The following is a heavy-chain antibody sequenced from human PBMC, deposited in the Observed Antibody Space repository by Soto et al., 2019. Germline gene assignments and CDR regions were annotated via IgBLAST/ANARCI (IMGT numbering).Heavy chain of an antibody. J-gene: IGHJ4*02. CDR2: ISGSGGST. CDR3: AKMLVLYYFDY. Sequence: GGSLRLSCAASGFTFSSSAMRLVRQAPGKGLEWVSAISGSGGSTYYADSVKGRFTISRDNSKNTLYLQMNSLRAEDTAVYYCAKMLVLYYFDYWGQGTLVTVSS. V-gene: IGHV3-23*01. D-gene: IGHD1-26*01. CDR1: GFTFSSSA.